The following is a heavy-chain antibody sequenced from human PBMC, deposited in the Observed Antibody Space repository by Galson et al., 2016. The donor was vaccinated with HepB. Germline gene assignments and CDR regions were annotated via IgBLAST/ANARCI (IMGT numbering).Heavy chain of an antibody. CDR3: ARDNWNYVSFHFDY. CDR1: GFTFSSYG. CDR2: IWYDGSNK. V-gene: IGHV3-33*01. Sequence: SPRLSCAASGFTFSSYGMHWVRQAPGKGLEWVAVIWYDGSNKYYADSVKGRFTISRDNSNNTLYLQMDSLRAEDTAIYYCARDNWNYVSFHFDYWGQGTLVTVSS. D-gene: IGHD1-7*01. J-gene: IGHJ4*02.